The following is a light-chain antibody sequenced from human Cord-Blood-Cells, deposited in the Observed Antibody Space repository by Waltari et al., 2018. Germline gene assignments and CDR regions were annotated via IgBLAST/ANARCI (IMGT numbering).Light chain of an antibody. Sequence: DIQLTQSPSFLSASVGDRVTITCRASQGISSYLALYQQKPGKVPKLLIYAASTLQSGVPSRFSGSGSGTEFTLTISSLQPEDFATHYCQQLNSYPLTFGGGTKVEIK. CDR1: QGISSY. CDR3: QQLNSYPLT. J-gene: IGKJ4*01. V-gene: IGKV1-9*01. CDR2: AAS.